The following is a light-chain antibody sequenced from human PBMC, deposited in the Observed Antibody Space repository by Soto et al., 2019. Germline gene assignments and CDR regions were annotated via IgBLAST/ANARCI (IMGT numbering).Light chain of an antibody. CDR3: SSYTSSSLYV. CDR1: SRDVGGYNY. CDR2: EVS. J-gene: IGLJ1*01. Sequence: QSALTQPASVSGSPGQSITISCTGTSRDVGGYNYVSWYQQHPGKAPKLMIYEVSNRPSGVSNRFAGSKSGNTVYLTISGLQAEDEADYYCSSYTSSSLYVFGAETKLTVL. V-gene: IGLV2-14*01.